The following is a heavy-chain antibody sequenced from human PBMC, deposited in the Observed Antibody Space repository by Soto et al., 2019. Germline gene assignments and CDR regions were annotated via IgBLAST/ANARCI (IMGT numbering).Heavy chain of an antibody. CDR1: GFTFSSYA. Sequence: PGGSLRLSCAASGFTFSSYAMSWVRQAPGKGLEWVSSISSSSSYIYYADSVKGRFTISRDNAKNSLYLQMNCLRAEDTAVYYCARVAPDRNYYGMDVWGQGTTVTVSS. V-gene: IGHV3-21*01. CDR2: ISSSSSYI. J-gene: IGHJ6*02. CDR3: ARVAPDRNYYGMDV.